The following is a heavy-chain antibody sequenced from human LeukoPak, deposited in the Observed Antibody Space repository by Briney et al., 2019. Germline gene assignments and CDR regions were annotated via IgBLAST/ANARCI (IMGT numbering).Heavy chain of an antibody. V-gene: IGHV3-21*01. J-gene: IGHJ4*02. Sequence: PGGSLRLSCAASGFDFSTYSMNWVRQAPGKGLEWVSSISDSSSKIYYADSVKGRFTISRDNAKNSLYLQLNGLRAEDTAVYFCARGEYGYYFEYWGQGTPVTVSS. CDR2: ISDSSSKI. D-gene: IGHD2/OR15-2a*01. CDR1: GFDFSTYS. CDR3: ARGEYGYYFEY.